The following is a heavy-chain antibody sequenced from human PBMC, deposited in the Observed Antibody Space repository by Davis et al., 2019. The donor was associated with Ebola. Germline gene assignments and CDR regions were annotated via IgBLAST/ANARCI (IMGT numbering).Heavy chain of an antibody. CDR2: ISTYNGHT. J-gene: IGHJ2*01. CDR3: ARVSSLGIIWYFDL. CDR1: GYTFTSYG. D-gene: IGHD7-27*01. Sequence: ASLKVSCKASGYTFTSYGFSWVRQAPGQGLEWTGWISTYNGHTNYAQRLQDRVTMTTDTSTTTAYMELRSLRSDDTAVYYCARVSSLGIIWYFDLWGRGTLVTVSS. V-gene: IGHV1-18*04.